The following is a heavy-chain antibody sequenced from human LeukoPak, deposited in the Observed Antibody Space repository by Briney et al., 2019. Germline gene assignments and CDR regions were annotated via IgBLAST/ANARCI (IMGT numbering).Heavy chain of an antibody. D-gene: IGHD2-2*02. CDR1: GGSFSGYY. J-gene: IGHJ5*02. CDR2: INHSGST. V-gene: IGHV4-34*01. Sequence: SETLSLTCAVYGGSFSGYYWSWIRQPPGKGLEWIGEINHSGSTNYNPSLKSRVTISVGTSKNQFSLKLSSVTAADTAVYYCARGEGYCSSTSCYTRRFDPWGQGTLVTVSS. CDR3: ARGEGYCSSTSCYTRRFDP.